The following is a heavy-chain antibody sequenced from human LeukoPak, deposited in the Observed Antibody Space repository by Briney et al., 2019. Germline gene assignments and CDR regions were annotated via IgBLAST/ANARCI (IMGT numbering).Heavy chain of an antibody. Sequence: GALRLSCATFGFTFDDYGMSWVRQAPGKGLEWVSGINWNGGITGYADPVKGRFTISRDNAKNSLYLQMNSLRDEDTALYYCARDQLRHDYWGQGTLVTVSS. V-gene: IGHV3-20*04. CDR2: INWNGGIT. CDR3: ARDQLRHDY. CDR1: GFTFDDYG. J-gene: IGHJ4*02. D-gene: IGHD2-2*01.